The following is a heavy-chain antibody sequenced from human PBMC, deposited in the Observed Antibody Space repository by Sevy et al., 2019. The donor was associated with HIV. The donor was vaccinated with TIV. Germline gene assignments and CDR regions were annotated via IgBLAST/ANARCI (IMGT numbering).Heavy chain of an antibody. J-gene: IGHJ4*02. CDR2: MYPGDSET. CDR1: GYSFTNYW. Sequence: GESLKISCKGSGYSFTNYWIAWVRQMPGKGLEWMGIMYPGDSETRYSPSFQGQVTISADKSISTAYLHWRSLKASDTAMCYCARFYDSSGHFPSDYWGQGTLVTVSS. V-gene: IGHV5-51*01. CDR3: ARFYDSSGHFPSDY. D-gene: IGHD3-22*01.